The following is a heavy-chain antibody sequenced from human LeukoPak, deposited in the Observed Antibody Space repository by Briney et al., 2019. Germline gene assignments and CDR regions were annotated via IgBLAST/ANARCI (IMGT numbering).Heavy chain of an antibody. D-gene: IGHD3-3*01. Sequence: ASVKLSCKASVYTFTSYDINWVRQATGQGLEWMGWMNPNSGNTGYAQKFQGRVTMTRNTSISTAYMELSSLRSEDTAVYYCATQRVADDAFDIWGQGTMVTVSS. CDR2: MNPNSGNT. V-gene: IGHV1-8*01. CDR1: VYTFTSYD. CDR3: ATQRVADDAFDI. J-gene: IGHJ3*02.